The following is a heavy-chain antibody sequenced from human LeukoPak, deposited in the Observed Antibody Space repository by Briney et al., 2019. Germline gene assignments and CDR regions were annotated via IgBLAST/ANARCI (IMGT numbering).Heavy chain of an antibody. CDR2: IYPDDSDT. V-gene: IGHV5-51*01. Sequence: GESLKISCKGSGYSFTSYWIGWVRQMPGKGLEWMGIIYPDDSDTRYSPSFQGQVTISADKSISNAYLQWSSLKASDTAMYYCARHSDYALTSAHFDYWGQGTLVTVSS. J-gene: IGHJ4*02. CDR1: GYSFTSYW. D-gene: IGHD3-16*01. CDR3: ARHSDYALTSAHFDY.